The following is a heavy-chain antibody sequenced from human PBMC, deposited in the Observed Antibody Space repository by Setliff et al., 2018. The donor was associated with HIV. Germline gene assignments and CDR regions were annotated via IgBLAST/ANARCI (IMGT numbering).Heavy chain of an antibody. CDR1: GFAFGDHA. D-gene: IGHD4-17*01. CDR3: TCVTVMSPSDY. CDR2: IRSKTYGGTT. V-gene: IGHV3-49*04. J-gene: IGHJ4*02. Sequence: PGGSLRLSCKASGFAFGDHAMSWVRQTPGKGLEWVSFIRSKTYGGTTEYAASVKGRFTISRDDSKSIAYLQMNGLKTEDTGIYYCTCVTVMSPSDYWGQGTRVTVSS.